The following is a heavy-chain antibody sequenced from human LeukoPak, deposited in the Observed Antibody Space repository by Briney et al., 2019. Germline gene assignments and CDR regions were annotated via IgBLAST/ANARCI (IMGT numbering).Heavy chain of an antibody. CDR1: GASIISSNW. CDR2: IYHGGTT. Sequence: TSETLSLTCAVSGASIISSNWWSWARQPPGKGLEWIGEIYHGGTTNYNPSLKSRVTISVDKSTNQFPLRLTSVTAADTAMYYCMRLSCSSTSCYYFDYWGQGTLVTVSS. D-gene: IGHD2-2*01. V-gene: IGHV4-4*02. J-gene: IGHJ4*02. CDR3: MRLSCSSTSCYYFDY.